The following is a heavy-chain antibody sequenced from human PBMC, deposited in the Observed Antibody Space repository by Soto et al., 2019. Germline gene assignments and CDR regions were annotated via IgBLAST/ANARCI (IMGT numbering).Heavy chain of an antibody. J-gene: IGHJ4*02. D-gene: IGHD6-19*01. Sequence: QVQLVQSGAEVKKPGSSVKISCQASGGTFSTSTISWVRQAPGQGLDWMGRTIPIVDRAIYAQNFQGRVTLTANKSTNTVYMKMFSLRSDDTAVYYCEIAVAGTSILDSWGKGTLVTVSS. V-gene: IGHV1-69*02. CDR2: TIPIVDRA. CDR1: GGTFSTST. CDR3: EIAVAGTSILDS.